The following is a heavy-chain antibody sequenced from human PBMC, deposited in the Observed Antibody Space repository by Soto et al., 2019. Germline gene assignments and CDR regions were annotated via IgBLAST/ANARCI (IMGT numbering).Heavy chain of an antibody. CDR2: IYYSGST. Sequence: SETLSLTCTISGGSISSYYWSWIRQPPGKGLEWIGYIYYSGSTNYNPSLKSRVTISVDTSKNQFSLKLSSVTAADTAVYYCARAPKSSSTSCFDYWGQGTLVTVSS. CDR1: GGSISSYY. J-gene: IGHJ4*02. V-gene: IGHV4-59*01. CDR3: ARAPKSSSTSCFDY. D-gene: IGHD2-2*01.